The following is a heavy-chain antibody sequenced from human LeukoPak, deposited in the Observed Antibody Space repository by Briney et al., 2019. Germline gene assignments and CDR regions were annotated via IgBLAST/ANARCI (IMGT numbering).Heavy chain of an antibody. CDR3: ARDLETDISDAFDI. V-gene: IGHV3-66*01. CDR1: GFTVSSHY. D-gene: IGHD3-9*01. Sequence: PGGSLRLPCAASGFTVSSHYMSCVRQAPGKGLEWVSVLYSGGTTYYTDSVKGRFTISRDNSKNTLYLQMNSLRAEDTAVYYCARDLETDISDAFDIWGQGTMVTVS. CDR2: LYSGGTT. J-gene: IGHJ3*02.